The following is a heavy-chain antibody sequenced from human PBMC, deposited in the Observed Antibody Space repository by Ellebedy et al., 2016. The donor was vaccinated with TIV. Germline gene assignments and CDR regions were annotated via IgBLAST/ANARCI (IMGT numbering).Heavy chain of an antibody. CDR3: ARLEYCSGGSCPDFGDY. D-gene: IGHD2-15*01. CDR1: GGSLSTSSYY. Sequence: MPSETLFLTCTVSGGSLSTSSYYWGWIRQPPGKGLEWIGSIYYTGSTFYNASLKSRVTISVDTSKNQFSLRLNSVTAADTAVYYCARLEYCSGGSCPDFGDYWGQGTLVTVSS. CDR2: IYYTGST. J-gene: IGHJ4*02. V-gene: IGHV4-39*01.